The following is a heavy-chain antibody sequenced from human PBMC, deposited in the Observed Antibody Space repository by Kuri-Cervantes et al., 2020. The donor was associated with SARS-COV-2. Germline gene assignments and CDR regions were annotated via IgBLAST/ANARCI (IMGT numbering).Heavy chain of an antibody. Sequence: ASVKVSCKAFGYSFSNHYMYWVRQAPGQGLEWMGIINPSGSGTRYPQSFQGRVSMTRDTSTSTVYMELSSLTSEDTAVYYCATTFAFLMGATYDYWGQGTLVTVSS. CDR3: ATTFAFLMGATYDY. J-gene: IGHJ4*02. CDR1: GYSFSNHY. V-gene: IGHV1-46*01. CDR2: INPSGSGT. D-gene: IGHD1-26*01.